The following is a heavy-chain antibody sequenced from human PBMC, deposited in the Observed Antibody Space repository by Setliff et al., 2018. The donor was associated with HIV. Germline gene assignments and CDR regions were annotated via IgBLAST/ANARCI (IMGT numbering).Heavy chain of an antibody. J-gene: IGHJ5*02. CDR1: NYSISSDYY. CDR3: ARGLGIAAAGSRRQDNWFDP. V-gene: IGHV4-38-2*01. Sequence: PSETLSLTCAVSNYSISSDYYWGWIRQPPGKGLEWIGSISHSGSIYYNPSLKSRVTISVDKSKNQFSLRLSSVTAADTAMYYCARGLGIAAAGSRRQDNWFDPWGQGTLVTVSS. CDR2: ISHSGSI. D-gene: IGHD6-13*01.